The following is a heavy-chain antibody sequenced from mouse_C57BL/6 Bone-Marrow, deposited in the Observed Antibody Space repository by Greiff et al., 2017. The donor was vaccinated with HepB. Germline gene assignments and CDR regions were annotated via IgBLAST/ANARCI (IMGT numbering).Heavy chain of an antibody. Sequence: QVQLQQPGAELVMPGASVKLSCKASGYTFTSYWMHWVKQRPGQGLEWIGEIDPSDSYTNYNQKFKGKSTLTVDKSSSTAYMQLSSLTSEDSAVYYCARSTNDYDNSSMDYWGQGTSVTVSS. CDR1: GYTFTSYW. CDR3: ARSTNDYDNSSMDY. J-gene: IGHJ4*01. V-gene: IGHV1-69*01. CDR2: IDPSDSYT. D-gene: IGHD2-4*01.